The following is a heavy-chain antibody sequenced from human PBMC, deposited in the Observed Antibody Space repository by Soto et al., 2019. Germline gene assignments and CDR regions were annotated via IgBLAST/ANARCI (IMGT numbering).Heavy chain of an antibody. CDR2: ISDDGSNK. CDR1: GFTFSSYG. J-gene: IGHJ6*02. V-gene: IGHV3-30*18. CDR3: AKDRLRGGFFSTATINGMDV. Sequence: QVQLVESGGGVVQPGRSLRLSCAASGFTFSSYGMHWVRQAPGKGLEWVALISDDGSNKYYVDSVKGRFTISRDNSKNTLFLQMNSLRALDTAVDYCAKDRLRGGFFSTATINGMDVWGQGNTVTDSS. D-gene: IGHD2-15*01.